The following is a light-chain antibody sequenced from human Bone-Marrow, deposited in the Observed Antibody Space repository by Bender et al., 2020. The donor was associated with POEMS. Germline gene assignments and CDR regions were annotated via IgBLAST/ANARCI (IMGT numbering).Light chain of an antibody. CDR2: EVS. CDR1: TNDVGSYKL. J-gene: IGLJ2*01. V-gene: IGLV2-8*01. CDR3: SSYAGSNNLL. Sequence: QSALTQPASVSGSPGQSITISCTGTTNDVGSYKLVSWYQHFPGKAPKLIIYEVSKRPSGVPDRFSGSKSGNTASLTVSGLQAEDEADYYCSSYAGSNNLLFGGGTTLTVL.